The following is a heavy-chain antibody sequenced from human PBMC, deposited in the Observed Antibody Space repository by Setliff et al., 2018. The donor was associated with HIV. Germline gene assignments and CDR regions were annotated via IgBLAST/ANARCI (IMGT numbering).Heavy chain of an antibody. CDR2: IIPIFGTP. J-gene: IGHJ6*03. D-gene: IGHD5-12*01. CDR1: GGTFRGLG. Sequence: SVKVSCKASGGTFRGLGISGVVQAPGQGLEWMGQIIPIFGTPRYAQKFQGRVTITADESTSTVYMELSSLRSEDTAVYYCATNPEMATINYYYYYMDVWGRGTTVTVSS. V-gene: IGHV1-69*13. CDR3: ATNPEMATINYYYYYMDV.